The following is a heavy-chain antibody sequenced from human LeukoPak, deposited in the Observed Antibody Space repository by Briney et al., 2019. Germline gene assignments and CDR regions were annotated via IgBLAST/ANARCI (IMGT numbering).Heavy chain of an antibody. Sequence: ASVKVSCKASGYTFTDYYMHWVRQAPGQGLEWMGWINPDSGGTNYAQKFQGRVTMTRDTSITTAYMELSRLSSDDTAVYYCARDAYYGSGSFPYWGQGTLVTVSS. D-gene: IGHD3-10*01. V-gene: IGHV1-2*02. CDR2: INPDSGGT. J-gene: IGHJ4*02. CDR3: ARDAYYGSGSFPY. CDR1: GYTFTDYY.